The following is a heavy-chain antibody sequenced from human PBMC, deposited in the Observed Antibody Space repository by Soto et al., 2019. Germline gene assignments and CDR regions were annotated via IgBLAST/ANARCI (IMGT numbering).Heavy chain of an antibody. CDR1: GGTFSSYA. Sequence: QVQLVQSGAEVKKPGSSVKVSCKASGGTFSSYAISWVRQAPGQGLEWMGGIIPIFGTANYAQKCQGRVTIHADESTSTAYMELSSLRSEDTAVYYCATPRGPTGIDAFDIWGQGTMVTVSS. CDR2: IIPIFGTA. J-gene: IGHJ3*02. CDR3: ATPRGPTGIDAFDI. V-gene: IGHV1-69*01. D-gene: IGHD1-1*01.